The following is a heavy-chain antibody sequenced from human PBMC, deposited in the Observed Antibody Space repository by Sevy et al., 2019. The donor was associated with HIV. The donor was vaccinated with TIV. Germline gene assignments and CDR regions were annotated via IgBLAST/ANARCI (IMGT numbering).Heavy chain of an antibody. CDR2: ISYDGSNK. CDR1: GFTFSSYG. V-gene: IGHV3-30*18. Sequence: GGSLRLSCAASGFTFSSYGMHWVRQAPGKGLEWVAVISYDGSNKYYADSVKGRFTISRDSSKNTLYLQMNSLRAEDTAVYYCAKTVEMATISLFDYWGQGTLVTVSS. D-gene: IGHD5-12*01. J-gene: IGHJ4*02. CDR3: AKTVEMATISLFDY.